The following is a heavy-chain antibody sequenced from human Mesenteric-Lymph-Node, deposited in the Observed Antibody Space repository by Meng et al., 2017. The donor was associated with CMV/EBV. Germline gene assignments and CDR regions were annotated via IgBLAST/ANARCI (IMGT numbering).Heavy chain of an antibody. CDR1: GGSISSSSYY. J-gene: IGHJ6*01. V-gene: IGHV4-39*01. CDR3: ARVVTTVLVRAVRTVLLLLRMDV. CDR2: IYYSGST. Sequence: SETLSLTCTVSGGSISSSSYYWGWIRQPPGKGLEWIGSIYYSGSTYYNPSLKSRVTISVDTSKNQFSLKLSSVTAADTAVYYCARVVTTVLVRAVRTVLLLLRMDVWGKGPRSPSPQ. D-gene: IGHD2-2*01.